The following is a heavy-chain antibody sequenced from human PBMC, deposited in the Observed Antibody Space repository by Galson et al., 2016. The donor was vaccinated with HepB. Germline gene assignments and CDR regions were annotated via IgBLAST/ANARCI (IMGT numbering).Heavy chain of an antibody. CDR2: IAYDGSNK. V-gene: IGHV3-30*18. D-gene: IGHD5-18*01. CDR1: GFTFNNYG. CDR3: AKDRLGLQLWFIFHY. Sequence: SLRLSCAASGFTFNNYGMHWVRQAPGKGLEWVAVIAYDGSNKYYADSVKGRFTISRDNSKNTLYLQMNSLRAEDTPVYYCAKDRLGLQLWFIFHYWGQGTLVTVSS. J-gene: IGHJ4*02.